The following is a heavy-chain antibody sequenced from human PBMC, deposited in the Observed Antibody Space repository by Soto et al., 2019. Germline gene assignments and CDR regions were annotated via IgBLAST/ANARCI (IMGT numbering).Heavy chain of an antibody. CDR2: INAGNGNT. CDR3: ARDPLTGKYYYGMDV. CDR1: GYTFTSYA. D-gene: IGHD7-27*01. Sequence: SVKFSCKASGYTFTSYAMHWVRQAPGQRLEWMGWINAGNGNTKYSQKFQGRVTITRDTSASTAYMELSSLRSEGTAVYYCARDPLTGKYYYGMDVWGQGTTVTVSS. V-gene: IGHV1-3*01. J-gene: IGHJ6*02.